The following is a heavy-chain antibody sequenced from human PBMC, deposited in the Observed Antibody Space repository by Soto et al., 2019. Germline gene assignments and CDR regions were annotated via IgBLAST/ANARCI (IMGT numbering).Heavy chain of an antibody. D-gene: IGHD2-21*02. V-gene: IGHV1-46*01. CDR2: VNPSGGHT. CDR1: GDTFTNYY. J-gene: IGHJ4*02. CDR3: ASGGHVVVVTAAFDY. Sequence: QVQLMQSGAEVKKPGASVKVSCKASGDTFTNYYIHWVRQAPGQGLEWMGTVNPSGGHTTYSQNFLGRGTMTRDTSTSTLYMELTSLTSDDTAVYYCASGGHVVVVTAAFDYWGQGTLVTVSS.